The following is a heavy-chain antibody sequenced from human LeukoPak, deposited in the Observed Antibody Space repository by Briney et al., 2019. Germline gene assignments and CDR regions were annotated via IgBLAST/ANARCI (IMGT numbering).Heavy chain of an antibody. Sequence: PGGSLRLSCAASGFTFSSYEMNWVRQAPGKGLEWVSYISSSGSTIYYADSVKGRFTISRDNAKNSLYLQMNSLRAEDTAVYYCARDSIAAAFGYAFDIWGQGTMVTVSS. D-gene: IGHD6-13*01. CDR1: GFTFSSYE. CDR2: ISSSGSTI. CDR3: ARDSIAAAFGYAFDI. J-gene: IGHJ3*02. V-gene: IGHV3-48*03.